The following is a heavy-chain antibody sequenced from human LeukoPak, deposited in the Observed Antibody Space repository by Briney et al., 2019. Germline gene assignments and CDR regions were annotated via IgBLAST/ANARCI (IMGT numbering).Heavy chain of an antibody. CDR1: GFTFSSYS. D-gene: IGHD3-3*01. CDR2: ISSSSSTI. J-gene: IGHJ4*02. V-gene: IGHV3-48*01. CDR3: ARGDAGPHLLPTIFGVVPLDY. Sequence: GGSLRLSCAASGFTFSSYSVNWVRQAPGKGLEWVSYISSSSSTIYYADSVKGRFTISRDNAKNSLYLQMNSLRAEDTAVYYCARGDAGPHLLPTIFGVVPLDYWGQGTLVTVSS.